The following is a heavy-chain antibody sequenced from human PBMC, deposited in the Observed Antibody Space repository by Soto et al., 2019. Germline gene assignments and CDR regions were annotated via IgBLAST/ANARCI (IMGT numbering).Heavy chain of an antibody. CDR2: IGNKVNSHTT. Sequence: EVQLVESGGGLVQPGGSLRLSCAASGFTFSDHYMDWVRQAPGKGLEWVGRIGNKVNSHTTEYAASVKGRFTISRDDSKNSLYLQMNSLRTEDTAVYYCARGYCSNGVCYRYIDLWGRGTLVTVSS. J-gene: IGHJ2*01. CDR3: ARGYCSNGVCYRYIDL. D-gene: IGHD2-8*01. V-gene: IGHV3-72*01. CDR1: GFTFSDHY.